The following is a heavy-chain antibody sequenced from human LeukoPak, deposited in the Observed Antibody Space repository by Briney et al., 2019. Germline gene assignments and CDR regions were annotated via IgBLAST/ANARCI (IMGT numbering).Heavy chain of an antibody. Sequence: SEALSLTCTVSGASMINTYWTWIRQPPGRGLEWIGYDHYGGGTNYNPSLNSRVTISIDTTKNHVSLKLRYVTAADTAVYYCASAPHHYYLAVWGKGTTVIVSS. V-gene: IGHV4-59*08. CDR3: ASAPHHYYLAV. J-gene: IGHJ6*03. CDR2: DHYGGGT. CDR1: GASMINTY.